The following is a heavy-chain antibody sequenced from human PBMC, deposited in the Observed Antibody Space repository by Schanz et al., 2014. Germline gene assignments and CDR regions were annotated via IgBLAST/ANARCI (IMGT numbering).Heavy chain of an antibody. CDR1: GFGFSSYS. J-gene: IGHJ4*02. Sequence: EVQLVESGGGLIQPGGSLRLSCAASGFGFSSYSMNWVRQAPGKGLEWVSGITGASDHIDYAESVKGRFTISRDNSKNTLYLQMDSLRAEDTAVYFCAKKVPAYNPFDSWGQGTLVTVSS. V-gene: IGHV3-23*04. D-gene: IGHD1-1*01. CDR3: AKKVPAYNPFDS. CDR2: ITGASDHI.